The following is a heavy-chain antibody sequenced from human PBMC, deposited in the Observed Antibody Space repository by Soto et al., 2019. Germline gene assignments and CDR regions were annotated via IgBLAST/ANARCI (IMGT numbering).Heavy chain of an antibody. CDR1: GGSITSSY. Sequence: TVSGGSITSSYWSWIRRPPGKGLEWIAYIYDTGISGYTPSTSYNPSLKSRVTMSVDTSKSQFSLKLTSVTAADTAVYYCARGEDAFFYYGLDVWGQGTTVTVSS. J-gene: IGHJ6*02. CDR2: IYDTGISGYTPST. V-gene: IGHV4-59*01. CDR3: ARGEDAFFYYGLDV.